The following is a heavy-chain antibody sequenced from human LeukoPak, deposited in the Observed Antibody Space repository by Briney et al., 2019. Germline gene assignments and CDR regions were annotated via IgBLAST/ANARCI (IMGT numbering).Heavy chain of an antibody. CDR1: GFTFSSYA. V-gene: IGHV3-23*01. Sequence: GSLRPSCAASGFTFSSYAMSWVRQAPGKGLEWVSAISGSGGSTYYADSVKGRFTISRDNSKNTLYLQMNSLRAEDTAVYYCANPATYSSGWYWFDPWGQGTLVTVSS. D-gene: IGHD6-19*01. CDR3: ANPATYSSGWYWFDP. CDR2: ISGSGGST. J-gene: IGHJ5*02.